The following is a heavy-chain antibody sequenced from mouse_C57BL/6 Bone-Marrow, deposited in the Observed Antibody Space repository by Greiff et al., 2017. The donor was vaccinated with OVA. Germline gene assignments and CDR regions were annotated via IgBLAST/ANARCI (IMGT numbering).Heavy chain of an antibody. CDR1: GFSLTSYG. D-gene: IGHD1-1*01. CDR3: AKEGFITTVVATNWYFDV. J-gene: IGHJ1*03. CDR2: IWRGGST. Sequence: VKLVESGPGLVQPSQSLSITCTVSGFSLTSYGVHWVRQSPGKGLEWLGVIWRGGSTDYNAAFMSRLSITKDNSKSQVFFKMNSLQADDTAIYYCAKEGFITTVVATNWYFDVWGTGTTVTVSS. V-gene: IGHV2-5*01.